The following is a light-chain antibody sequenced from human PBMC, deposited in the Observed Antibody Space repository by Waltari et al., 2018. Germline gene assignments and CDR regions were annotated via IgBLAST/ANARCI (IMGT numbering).Light chain of an antibody. J-gene: IGKJ5*01. CDR3: QQYGSSPLT. CDR1: QSVSSSY. V-gene: IGKV3D-20*01. Sequence: EIVLTQSPATLSLSPGERATLSCGASQSVSSSYLDWYQQKPGPAPRLLSYDASSRATGIPDRFSGSGSGTNFTLPISRLEPEDFAVYYCQQYGSSPLTFGQGTRLEIK. CDR2: DAS.